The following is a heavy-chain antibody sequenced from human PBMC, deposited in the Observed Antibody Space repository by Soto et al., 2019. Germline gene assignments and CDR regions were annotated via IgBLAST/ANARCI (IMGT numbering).Heavy chain of an antibody. D-gene: IGHD4-4*01. CDR1: GFTFSSYA. V-gene: IGHV3-30-3*01. CDR3: ASTVTTHGRLGYNWFDP. Sequence: GSLRLSCAASGFTFSSYAMHWVRQAPGKGLEWVAVISYDGSNKYYADSVKGRFTISRDNSKNTLYLQMNSLRAEDTAVYYCASTVTTHGRLGYNWFDPWGQGTLVTVSS. J-gene: IGHJ5*02. CDR2: ISYDGSNK.